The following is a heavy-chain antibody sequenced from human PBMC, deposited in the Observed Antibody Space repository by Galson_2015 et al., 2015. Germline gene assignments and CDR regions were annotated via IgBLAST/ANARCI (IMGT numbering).Heavy chain of an antibody. CDR1: GFTFSDYY. J-gene: IGHJ5*02. CDR3: ARDFDNWNRRGFDP. CDR2: ISSSGSTI. D-gene: IGHD1-20*01. Sequence: SLRLSCAASGFTFSDYYMSWIRQAPGKGLEWVSYISSSGSTIYYADSVKGRFTISRDNAKSSLYLQMNSLRAEDTAVYYCARDFDNWNRRGFDPWGQGTLVTVSS. V-gene: IGHV3-11*01.